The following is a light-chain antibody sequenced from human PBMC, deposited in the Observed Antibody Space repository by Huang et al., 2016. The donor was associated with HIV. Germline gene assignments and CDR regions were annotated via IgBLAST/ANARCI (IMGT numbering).Light chain of an antibody. CDR2: GAS. V-gene: IGKV3-15*01. CDR1: QSVSSN. J-gene: IGKJ2*01. CDR3: QQYNNWPPWYT. Sequence: EIVMTQSPATLSVSPGERATLSCRASQSVSSNLAWYQQKPGQAPRLLIYGASTRATCIPARFSGSGSGTEFTLTISSLQSEDFAVYYCQQYNNWPPWYTFGQGTKLEIK.